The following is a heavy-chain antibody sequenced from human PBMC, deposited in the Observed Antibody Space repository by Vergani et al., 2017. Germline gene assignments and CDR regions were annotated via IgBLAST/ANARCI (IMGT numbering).Heavy chain of an antibody. CDR3: ARVELPCGSDCYDLFSYDASDI. J-gene: IGHJ3*02. CDR2: ISSSCSTI. D-gene: IGHD2-21*02. CDR1: GFTFSDYY. Sequence: QVQLVESGGGLVKPGGSLRLSCAASGFTFSDYYMSWVRQAPGKGLEWVSYISSSCSTIYYADSVQGRFTISRDNAKNSLYLQMNSLRAEDTAVYYCARVELPCGSDCYDLFSYDASDIWGQGRMVTVSS. V-gene: IGHV3-11*01.